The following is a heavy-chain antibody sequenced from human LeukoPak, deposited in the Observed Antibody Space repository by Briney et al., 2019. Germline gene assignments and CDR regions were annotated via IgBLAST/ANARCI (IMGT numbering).Heavy chain of an antibody. J-gene: IGHJ4*02. Sequence: ASVKVSCKASGYTFTGYYMHWVRQAPGQGLEWMGWINPNSGGTNYAQKFQGRVTMTRDTSISTAYMELSRLRSDDTTVYYCARGLIAVADPIDYWGQGTLVTVSS. CDR2: INPNSGGT. CDR1: GYTFTGYY. V-gene: IGHV1-2*02. CDR3: ARGLIAVADPIDY. D-gene: IGHD6-19*01.